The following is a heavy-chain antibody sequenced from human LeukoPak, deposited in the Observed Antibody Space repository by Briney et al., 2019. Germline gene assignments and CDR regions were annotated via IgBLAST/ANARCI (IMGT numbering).Heavy chain of an antibody. D-gene: IGHD3-9*01. CDR2: IYTSGST. V-gene: IGHV4-61*02. CDR1: GGSISSGSYY. CDR3: ARGPYYDILTGYYPTPPWFDP. Sequence: SQTLSLTCTVSGGSISSGSYYWSWIRQPAGKGLEWIGRIYTSGSTNYNPCLKSQVTISVDTSKNQFSLKLSSVTAADTAVYYCARGPYYDILTGYYPTPPWFDPWGQGTLVTVSS. J-gene: IGHJ5*02.